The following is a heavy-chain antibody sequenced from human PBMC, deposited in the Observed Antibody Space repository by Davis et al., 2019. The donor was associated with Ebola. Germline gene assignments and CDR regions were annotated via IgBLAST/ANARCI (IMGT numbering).Heavy chain of an antibody. CDR2: INNDGSIT. D-gene: IGHD2-2*01. CDR3: AKDLVVPAAILPYYYYGMDV. Sequence: HTGGSLRLSCAASGFTFSNFWMHWVRQAPGKGLVCVSRINNDGSITNYADSVKGRFTISRDNAKNTLYLQMNSLRAEDTAVYYCAKDLVVPAAILPYYYYGMDVWGQGTTVTVSS. J-gene: IGHJ6*02. CDR1: GFTFSNFW. V-gene: IGHV3-74*01.